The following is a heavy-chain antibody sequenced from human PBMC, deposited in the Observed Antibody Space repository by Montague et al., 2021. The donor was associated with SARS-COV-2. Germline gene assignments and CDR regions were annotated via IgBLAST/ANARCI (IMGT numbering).Heavy chain of an antibody. J-gene: IGHJ4*02. CDR3: ARDGRRTTVTPRGVITLHYFDY. D-gene: IGHD4-17*01. V-gene: IGHV4-31*03. Sequence: TLSLTCTVSGGSISSSSYYWSWIRQHPGKGLEWIGYIYYSGSTXYNPSLKSRVTISVDTSKNQFSLKLSSVTAADTAVYYCARDGRRTTVTPRGVITLHYFDYWGQGTLVTVSS. CDR2: IYYSGST. CDR1: GGSISSSSYY.